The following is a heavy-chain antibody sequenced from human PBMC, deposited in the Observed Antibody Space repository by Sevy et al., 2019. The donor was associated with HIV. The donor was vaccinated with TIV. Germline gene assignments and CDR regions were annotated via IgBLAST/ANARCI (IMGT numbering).Heavy chain of an antibody. CDR3: ARNMVRGVIYWFDP. CDR2: IIPIFGTA. V-gene: IGHV1-69*13. D-gene: IGHD3-10*01. J-gene: IGHJ5*02. Sequence: ASVKVSRKASGGTFSSYAISWVRQAPGQGLEWMGGIIPIFGTANYAQKFQGRVTITADESTSTAYMELSSLRSEDTAVYYCARNMVRGVIYWFDPWGQGTLVTVSS. CDR1: GGTFSSYA.